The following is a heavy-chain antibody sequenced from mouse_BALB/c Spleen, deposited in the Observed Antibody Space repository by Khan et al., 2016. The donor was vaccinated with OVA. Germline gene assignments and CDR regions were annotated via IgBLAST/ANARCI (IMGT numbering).Heavy chain of an antibody. CDR3: ARQNYYGYAVDY. CDR1: GYSITSNYA. V-gene: IGHV3-2*02. J-gene: IGHJ4*01. CDR2: ISYSGYT. Sequence: EVQLQESGPGLVKPSQSLSLTCTVTGYSITSNYAWSWIRQFPGNKLEWMGYISYSGYTNYNPSLKSRISVTRYTSENQFFLQLNSVTTEDTATYDCARQNYYGYAVDYWGQGTSVTVSS. D-gene: IGHD1-1*01.